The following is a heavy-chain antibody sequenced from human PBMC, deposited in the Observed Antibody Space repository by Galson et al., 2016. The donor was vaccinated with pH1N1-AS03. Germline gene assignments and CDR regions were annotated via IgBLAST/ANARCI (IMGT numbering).Heavy chain of an antibody. CDR2: IYYSGRT. V-gene: IGHV4-39*01. CDR1: GGSISSSSYY. CDR3: ARRVYGDYVNWFDP. D-gene: IGHD4-17*01. Sequence: SETLSLTCTVSGGSISSSSYYWGWIRQPPGKGLEWIGSIYYSGRTYYNPSLKSRVTISVDTSKNQFSLKLSSVTAADTAVYSCARRVYGDYVNWFDPWGQGTLVTVSS. J-gene: IGHJ5*02.